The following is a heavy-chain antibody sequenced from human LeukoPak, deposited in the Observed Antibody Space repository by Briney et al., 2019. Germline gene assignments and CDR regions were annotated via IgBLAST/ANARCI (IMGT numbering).Heavy chain of an antibody. J-gene: IGHJ6*03. Sequence: ASVKVSCKASGNTFTGYYMHWVRQATGQGLEWMGWMNPNSGNTGYAQKFQGRVTITRNTSISTAYMELSSLRSEDTAVYYCARGSDTVVTYYYYYYMDVWGKGTTVTVSS. CDR2: MNPNSGNT. V-gene: IGHV1-8*03. CDR3: ARGSDTVVTYYYYYYMDV. CDR1: GNTFTGYY. D-gene: IGHD4-23*01.